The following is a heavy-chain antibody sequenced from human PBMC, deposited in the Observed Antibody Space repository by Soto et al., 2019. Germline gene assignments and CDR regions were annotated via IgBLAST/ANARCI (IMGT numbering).Heavy chain of an antibody. CDR3: AKPEIRYSWGNGPDY. CDR1: GFTFSSYA. D-gene: IGHD2-8*01. J-gene: IGHJ4*02. V-gene: IGHV3-23*01. Sequence: GGSLRLSCAASGFTFSSYAMSWVRQAPGKGLEWVSAIRGGGSSTYYADSVKGRFTISRDNSKNTLYLQMDSLRAEDTALYYCAKPEIRYSWGNGPDYWGQGTLVTVSS. CDR2: IRGGGSST.